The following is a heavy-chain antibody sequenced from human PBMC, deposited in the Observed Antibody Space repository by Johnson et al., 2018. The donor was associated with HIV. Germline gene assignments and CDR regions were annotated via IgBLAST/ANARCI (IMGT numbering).Heavy chain of an antibody. J-gene: IGHJ3*02. CDR1: GFTVSSNY. CDR2: IYSGGST. Sequence: EQLVVSGGGLIQPGGSLRLSCAASGFTVSSNYMSWVRQAPGKGLEWVSVIYSGGSTYYADSVKGRFTISRDNSKNTLYLQMNSLIAEDTAVYYCARDWLTSRAVAGTSAFDIWGQGTMVTVSS. V-gene: IGHV3-53*01. CDR3: ARDWLTSRAVAGTSAFDI. D-gene: IGHD6-19*01.